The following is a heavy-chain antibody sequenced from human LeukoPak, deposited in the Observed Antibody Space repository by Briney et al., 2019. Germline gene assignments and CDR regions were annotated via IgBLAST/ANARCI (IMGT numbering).Heavy chain of an antibody. V-gene: IGHV3-9*01. CDR3: AKSGYSSSWLDY. CDR2: ISWNSGSI. D-gene: IGHD6-13*01. CDR1: GFTFDDYA. J-gene: IGHJ4*02. Sequence: GRSLRLSCAASGFTFDDYAMHWVRQAPGKGLEWVSGISWNSGSIGYADSVKGRFTISGDNAKNSLYLQMNSLRAEDTALYYCAKSGYSSSWLDYWGQGTLVTVSS.